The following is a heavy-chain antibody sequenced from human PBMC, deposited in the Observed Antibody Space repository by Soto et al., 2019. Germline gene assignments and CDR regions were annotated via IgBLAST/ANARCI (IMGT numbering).Heavy chain of an antibody. CDR1: GGSISSGGYS. J-gene: IGHJ5*02. CDR3: ARDQVEGNWFDA. CDR2: IYHSGYT. V-gene: IGHV4-30-2*01. Sequence: PSETLSLTCTVSGGSISSGGYSWNWIRQAPGKGLEWIGYIYHSGYTLYNPSLKGRVTISVDKSKNHFSLNLTSVTAADTAVYYCARDQVEGNWFDAWGQGTLVTVSS.